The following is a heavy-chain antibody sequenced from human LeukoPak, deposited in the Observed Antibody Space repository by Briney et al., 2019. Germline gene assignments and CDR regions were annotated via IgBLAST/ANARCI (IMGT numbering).Heavy chain of an antibody. CDR2: IYYSGST. CDR1: GGSISSYY. CDR3: ARDTTDSGSYYGFDY. J-gene: IGHJ4*02. Sequence: PSETLSLTCTVSGGSISSYYWSWIRQPPGKGLEWIGYIYYSGSTNCNPSLKSRVTISVDTSKNQFALKLSSVTAADTAVYYCARDTTDSGSYYGFDYWGQGTLVTVSS. D-gene: IGHD1-26*01. V-gene: IGHV4-59*01.